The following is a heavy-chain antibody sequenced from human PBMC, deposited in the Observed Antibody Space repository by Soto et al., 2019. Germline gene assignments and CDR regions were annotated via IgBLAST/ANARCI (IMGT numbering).Heavy chain of an antibody. D-gene: IGHD3-10*01. CDR2: IYYSGST. Sequence: SETLSLTCTVSGGSISSSSYYWGWIRQPPGKGLEWIGSIYYSGSTYYNPSLKSRVTISVDTSKNQFSLKLSSVTAADTAVYYCARLEGFGDSYYYGMDVWGQGITVTVSS. J-gene: IGHJ6*02. CDR1: GGSISSSSYY. V-gene: IGHV4-39*01. CDR3: ARLEGFGDSYYYGMDV.